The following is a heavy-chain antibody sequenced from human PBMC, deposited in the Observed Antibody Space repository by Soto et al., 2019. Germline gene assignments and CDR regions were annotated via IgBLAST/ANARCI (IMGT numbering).Heavy chain of an antibody. CDR1: GFTFSSYG. J-gene: IGHJ3*02. CDR3: ASLFVNSGKLYYYDSSGYFAAFDI. D-gene: IGHD3-22*01. V-gene: IGHV3-33*01. CDR2: IWYDGSNK. Sequence: GGSLRLSCAASGFTFSSYGMHRVRQAPGKGLEWVAVIWYDGSNKYYADSVKGRFTISRDNAKNSLYLQMNSLRDEDTAVYYCASLFVNSGKLYYYDSSGYFAAFDIWGQGTMVTVSS.